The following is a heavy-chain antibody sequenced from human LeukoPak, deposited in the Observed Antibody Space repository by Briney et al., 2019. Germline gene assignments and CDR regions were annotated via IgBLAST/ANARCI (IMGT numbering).Heavy chain of an antibody. CDR1: GYTFTNYG. D-gene: IGHD3-16*02. V-gene: IGHV1-18*01. J-gene: IGHJ3*01. Sequence: GASVKVSCKASGYTFTNYGITWVRQAPGQGLEWMGWINAHNGYTNYTQSLQGRVTMTTDTSTTTAYMDLRSLSSDDTAVYYCARVVTGALDVRGQGTMVTVSS. CDR2: INAHNGYT. CDR3: ARVVTGALDV.